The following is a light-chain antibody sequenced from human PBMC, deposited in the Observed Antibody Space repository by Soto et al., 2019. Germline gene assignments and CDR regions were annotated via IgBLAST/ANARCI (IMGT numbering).Light chain of an antibody. CDR2: LGS. J-gene: IGKJ1*01. CDR1: QSLLHSNGYNY. CDR3: MQALQTPWT. V-gene: IGKV2-28*01. Sequence: DIVMTQSPLSLPVTPGEPASISCRSSQSLLHSNGYNYLDWDLQKPGQSPQLLIYLGSNRASGVPDMFKGRGSDTDFTLKISRVEAEDVGVYYCMQALQTPWTFGQGTKVEMK.